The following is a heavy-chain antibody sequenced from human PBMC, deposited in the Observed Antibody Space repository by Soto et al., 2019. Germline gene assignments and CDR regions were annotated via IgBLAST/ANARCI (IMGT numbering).Heavy chain of an antibody. J-gene: IGHJ6*02. V-gene: IGHV3-74*01. CDR1: AFTFSSYW. CDR2: INSDGSIT. D-gene: IGHD2-21*01. Sequence: EVQLVESGGGLVQPGGSLSLSCAASAFTFSSYWMNWVRQAPGKGPVWVSRINSDGSITGYADSVKGRFTISRDNAKNTLYLQMNSLSAEDTAVYYCARRDQIAYYYGMDVWGQGTTVTVSS. CDR3: ARRDQIAYYYGMDV.